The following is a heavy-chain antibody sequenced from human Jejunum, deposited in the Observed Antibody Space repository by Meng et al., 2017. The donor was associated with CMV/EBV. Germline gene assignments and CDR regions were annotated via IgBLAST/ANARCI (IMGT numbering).Heavy chain of an antibody. V-gene: IGHV3-21*01. Sequence: YSMNWVRQTQGKGLEWLASISSSGSKIFYADSVKGRFTISRDNAKNSLSLQMSSLRAEDTAVYYCTRDEGGYCTFIGCYKGMDVWGQGTTVTVSS. CDR1: YS. CDR3: TRDEGGYCTFIGCYKGMDV. CDR2: ISSSGSKI. J-gene: IGHJ6*02. D-gene: IGHD2-8*01.